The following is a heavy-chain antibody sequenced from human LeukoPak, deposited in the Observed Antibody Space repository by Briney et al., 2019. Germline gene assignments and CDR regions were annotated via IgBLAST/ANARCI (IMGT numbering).Heavy chain of an antibody. Sequence: PGGSLRLSCAASGFTFSSYGMHWVRQAPGKGLEWVAVIWYDGSNKYYADSVKGRFTISRDNSKNTLYLQMNSLRAEDTAVYYCARDRGSITMIPHYFDYWGQGTLVTVSS. J-gene: IGHJ4*02. V-gene: IGHV3-33*08. D-gene: IGHD3-22*01. CDR2: IWYDGSNK. CDR3: ARDRGSITMIPHYFDY. CDR1: GFTFSSYG.